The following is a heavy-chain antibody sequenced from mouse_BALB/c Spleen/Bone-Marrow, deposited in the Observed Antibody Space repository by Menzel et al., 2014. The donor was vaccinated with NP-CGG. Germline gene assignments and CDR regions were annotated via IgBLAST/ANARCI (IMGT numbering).Heavy chain of an antibody. CDR1: GFNIKDTY. CDR3: ASYYYGSAWFAY. J-gene: IGHJ3*01. CDR2: IDPANGNT. V-gene: IGHV14-3*02. Sequence: EVQLQQSGAELVKPGASVKLSCTASGFNIKDTYMHWVKQRPEQGLEWIGRIDPANGNTKYDPKFQGKATITADTSSNTAYLQPSSLTSEDTAVYYCASYYYGSAWFAYWGQGTLVTVSA. D-gene: IGHD1-1*01.